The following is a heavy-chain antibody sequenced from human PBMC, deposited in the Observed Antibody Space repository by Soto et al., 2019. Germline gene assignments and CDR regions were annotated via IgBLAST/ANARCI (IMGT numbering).Heavy chain of an antibody. D-gene: IGHD3-22*01. Sequence: GGSLRLSCAVSGFIFSNAWMNLVRQATGKGLEWVSYISSSSSTIYYADSVKGRFTISRDNAKNSLYLQMNSLRDEDTAVYYCARGLYYYDSSGYWGYWGQGTLVTVSS. V-gene: IGHV3-48*02. CDR2: ISSSSSTI. J-gene: IGHJ4*02. CDR3: ARGLYYYDSSGYWGY. CDR1: GFIFSNAW.